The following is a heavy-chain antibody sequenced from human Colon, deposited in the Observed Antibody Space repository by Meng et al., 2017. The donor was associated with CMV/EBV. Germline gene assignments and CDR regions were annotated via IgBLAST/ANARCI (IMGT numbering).Heavy chain of an antibody. CDR2: ITGSGRTT. CDR3: AKHYTERRTSDWEDYFDY. CDR1: FSRYA. J-gene: IGHJ4*02. D-gene: IGHD2-21*02. Sequence: FSRYALSWVRQAPGKGPEWISVITGSGRTTYFADSVKGRITISRDNSKNMVSLQMSSLTAEDTAVYYCAKHYTERRTSDWEDYFDYWGPGTLVTVSS. V-gene: IGHV3-23*01.